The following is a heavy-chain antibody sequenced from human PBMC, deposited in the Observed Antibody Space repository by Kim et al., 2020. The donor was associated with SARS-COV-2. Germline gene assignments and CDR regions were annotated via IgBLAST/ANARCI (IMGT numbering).Heavy chain of an antibody. D-gene: IGHD3-3*01. J-gene: IGHJ6*02. CDR1: GFTFSSYA. V-gene: IGHV3-23*01. CDR2: ISGSGGST. Sequence: GGSLRLSCAASGFTFSSYAMSWVRQAPGKGLEWVSAISGSGGSTYYADSVQGRFTISRDNSKNTLYLQMNSLRAEDTAVYYCAKDGGSDFGVVTNSYYYYYGMDVWGQGTTVTVSS. CDR3: AKDGGSDFGVVTNSYYYYYGMDV.